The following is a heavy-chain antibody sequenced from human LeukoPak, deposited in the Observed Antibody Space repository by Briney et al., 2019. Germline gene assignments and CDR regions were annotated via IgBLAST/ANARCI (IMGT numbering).Heavy chain of an antibody. Sequence: GGSLRLSCAAAGFTFDDYAMHWVRPAPGKGREWVSGISWNSGSIGYADSVKGRFTISRDNAKNSLYLQMNSLRAEDTALYYCAKDSYQYSSSTIDYWGQGTLVTVSP. D-gene: IGHD6-6*01. CDR3: AKDSYQYSSSTIDY. CDR2: ISWNSGSI. CDR1: GFTFDDYA. J-gene: IGHJ4*02. V-gene: IGHV3-9*01.